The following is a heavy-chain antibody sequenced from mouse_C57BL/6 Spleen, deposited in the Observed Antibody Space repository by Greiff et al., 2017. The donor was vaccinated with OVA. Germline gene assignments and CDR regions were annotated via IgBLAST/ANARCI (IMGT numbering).Heavy chain of an antibody. CDR1: GYTFTSYW. D-gene: IGHD3-2*01. V-gene: IGHV1-5*01. CDR3: TGGERQPFFDY. Sequence: EVQLQQSGTVLSRPGASVKMSCKTSGYTFTSYWMHWVKQRPGQGLEWIGAIYPGNSDTSYNQKFKGKAKLTAVTSASTAYMELSSLTNEDSAVYYCTGGERQPFFDYWGQGTTLTVSS. CDR2: IYPGNSDT. J-gene: IGHJ2*01.